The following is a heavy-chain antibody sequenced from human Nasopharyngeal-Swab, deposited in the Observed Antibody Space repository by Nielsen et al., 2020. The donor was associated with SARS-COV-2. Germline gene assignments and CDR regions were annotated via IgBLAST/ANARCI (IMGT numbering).Heavy chain of an antibody. CDR3: ARRQMGAHAFDI. CDR1: GDSVSSNNAA. CDR2: TYYRSKWYN. J-gene: IGHJ3*02. V-gene: IGHV6-1*01. Sequence: SQILSLTCAISGDSVSSNNAAWNWIRQSPSRGLEWLGRTYYRSKWYNEYAASVKSRVTINPDTSKNQISLQVNSMTAEDTAVYYCARRQMGAHAFDIWGQGTMVTVSS. D-gene: IGHD3-16*01.